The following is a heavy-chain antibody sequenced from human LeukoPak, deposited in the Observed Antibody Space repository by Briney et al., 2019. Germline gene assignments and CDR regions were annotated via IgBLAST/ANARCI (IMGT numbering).Heavy chain of an antibody. CDR2: IYYSGST. V-gene: IGHV4-59*01. D-gene: IGHD2-15*01. CDR3: ARDVVVVAATPSGHYYYMDV. CDR1: GGSISSYY. J-gene: IGHJ6*03. Sequence: KASETLSLTCTVSGGSISSYYWSWIQQPPGKGLEWIGYIYYSGSTNYNPSLKSRVTISVDTSKNQFSLKLSSVTAADTAVYYCARDVVVVAATPSGHYYYMDVWGKGTTVTVSS.